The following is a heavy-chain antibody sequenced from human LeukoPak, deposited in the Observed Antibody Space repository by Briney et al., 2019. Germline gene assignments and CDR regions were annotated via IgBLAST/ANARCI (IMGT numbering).Heavy chain of an antibody. CDR3: ASSTNGPHYFDY. J-gene: IGHJ4*02. V-gene: IGHV1-69*06. CDR2: IIPIFGTA. D-gene: IGHD2-8*01. CDR1: GGTFSSYA. Sequence: SVKVSCKASGGTFSSYAISWVRQAPGQGLEWMGGIIPIFGTANYAQKFQGRVTITADKSTSTAYMELSSLRSEDTAVYYCASSTNGPHYFDYWGQGTLVTVSS.